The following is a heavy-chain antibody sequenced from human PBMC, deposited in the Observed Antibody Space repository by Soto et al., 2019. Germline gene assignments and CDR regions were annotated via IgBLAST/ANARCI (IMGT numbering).Heavy chain of an antibody. Sequence: ASVKVSCKTSGYTFAGYYMFWVRQAPGQGLEGMGWINPDGGATIYAKNFQARVTMARDPPISTVYMELSRLQSDDTPVNNCGRPEAHVDDGNYVGTYYFDFWGQGTLFPV. D-gene: IGHD4-17*01. V-gene: IGHV1-2*02. CDR2: INPDGGAT. CDR3: GRPEAHVDDGNYVGTYYFDF. CDR1: GYTFAGYY. J-gene: IGHJ4*02.